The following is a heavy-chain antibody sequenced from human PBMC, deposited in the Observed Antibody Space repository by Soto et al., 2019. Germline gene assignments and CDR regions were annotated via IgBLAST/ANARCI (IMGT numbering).Heavy chain of an antibody. CDR1: GGSISSTNW. V-gene: IGHV4-4*02. J-gene: IGHJ4*02. CDR2: IYHSGNT. CDR3: ARIAAAGTRFDY. D-gene: IGHD6-13*01. Sequence: QVQLQESGPGLVKPSGTLSLTCAVSGGSISSTNWWSWVRQPPGKGLEWIGEIYHSGNTNYNPSLKSRVTISVGKSKNQFSLKLSSVTAADTAVYFCARIAAAGTRFDYRGQGTLVTVSS.